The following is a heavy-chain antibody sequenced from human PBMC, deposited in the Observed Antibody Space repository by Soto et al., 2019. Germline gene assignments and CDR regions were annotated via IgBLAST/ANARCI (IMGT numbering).Heavy chain of an antibody. CDR1: GFTFSTYA. CDR2: VSASGLNT. J-gene: IGHJ5*02. D-gene: IGHD2-15*01. V-gene: IGHV3-23*01. Sequence: GGSLRISCAASGFTFSTYAMAWVRQAPGKGLEWVSGVSASGLNTEYAEPVKGRFYISRDNSKNTVSLHMNSLRAEDTAVYFFARGLYCSGGSCLLGNWFDPWGQGTLVTVSS. CDR3: ARGLYCSGGSCLLGNWFDP.